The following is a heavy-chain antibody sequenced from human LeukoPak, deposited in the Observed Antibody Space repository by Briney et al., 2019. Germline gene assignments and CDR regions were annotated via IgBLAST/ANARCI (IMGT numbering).Heavy chain of an antibody. V-gene: IGHV4-39*01. Sequence: SETLSLTCTVSGGSISSSSYYWGWIRQPPGRGLEWIGSIYYSGSTYYNPSLKRRVTISVDTSKNQFSLKLSSVTAADTAAYYCARQRVGMVRGVTRSDYFDYWGQGTLVTVSS. CDR3: ARQRVGMVRGVTRSDYFDY. D-gene: IGHD3-10*01. J-gene: IGHJ4*02. CDR1: GGSISSSSYY. CDR2: IYYSGST.